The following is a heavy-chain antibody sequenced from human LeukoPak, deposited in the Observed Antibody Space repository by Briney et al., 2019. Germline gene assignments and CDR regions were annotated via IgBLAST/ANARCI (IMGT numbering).Heavy chain of an antibody. J-gene: IGHJ4*02. V-gene: IGHV4-59*01. CDR2: IYYSGST. CDR1: GGSISGYY. D-gene: IGHD2-2*01. Sequence: SETLSLTCTVSGGSISGYYWSWIRQPPGKGLEWIGYIYYSGSTNYNPSLKSRVTISVDTSKNQFSLKLSSVTAADTAVYYCARSVVPAAPIGYWGQGTLVTVSS. CDR3: ARSVVPAAPIGY.